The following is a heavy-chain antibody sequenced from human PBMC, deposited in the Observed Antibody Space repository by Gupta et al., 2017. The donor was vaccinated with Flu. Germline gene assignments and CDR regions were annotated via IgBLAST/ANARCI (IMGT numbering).Heavy chain of an antibody. Sequence: TGSGGSISSSSYYWGWIRQPPGKGLEWIGSIYYSGSTYYNPSLKSRVTISVDTSKNQFSLKLSSVTAADTAVYYCAVREDSSSPLDYWGQGTLVTVSS. CDR2: IYYSGST. CDR3: AVREDSSSPLDY. D-gene: IGHD6-13*01. CDR1: GGSISSSSYY. V-gene: IGHV4-39*01. J-gene: IGHJ4*02.